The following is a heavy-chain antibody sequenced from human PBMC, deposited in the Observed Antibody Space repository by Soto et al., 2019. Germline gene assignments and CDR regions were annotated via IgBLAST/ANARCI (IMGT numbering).Heavy chain of an antibody. CDR2: MNPNSGNT. J-gene: IGHJ6*02. V-gene: IGHV1-8*01. Sequence: QVQLVQSGAEVKKPGASVKVSCKASGYTFTSYDINWVRQATGQGLEWMGWMNPNSGNTGYAQKFQGRVTMTRNPSISTGYMGLSSLRSEDTAVYYCARWPDGYFFYGMGGWGQGTTVTVSS. CDR1: GYTFTSYD. CDR3: ARWPDGYFFYGMGG.